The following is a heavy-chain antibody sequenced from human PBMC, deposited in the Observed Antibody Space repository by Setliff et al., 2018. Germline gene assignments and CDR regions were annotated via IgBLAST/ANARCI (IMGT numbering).Heavy chain of an antibody. CDR2: INAGNGNT. J-gene: IGHJ2*01. Sequence: ASVKVSCKASGYTFTSYAMHWVRQAPGQRLEWMGWINAGNGNTKYSQKFQGRVTITRDTSASTAYMELSSLRSEDTAVYYCARDPASSGYDTYYYYYWYFDLWGRGTLVTVSS. CDR1: GYTFTSYA. V-gene: IGHV1-3*01. CDR3: ARDPASSGYDTYYYYYWYFDL. D-gene: IGHD5-12*01.